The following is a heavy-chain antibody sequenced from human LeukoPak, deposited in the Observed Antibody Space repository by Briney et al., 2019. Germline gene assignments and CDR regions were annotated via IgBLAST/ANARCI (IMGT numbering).Heavy chain of an antibody. V-gene: IGHV3-33*01. CDR2: IWYDGSNK. CDR1: GFTFSSYG. D-gene: IGHD6-13*01. Sequence: PGGSLRLSCAASGFTFSSYGMHWVRQAPGKGLEWVAVIWYDGSNKYYADSVKGRFTISRDNSKSTLYLQMNSLRAEDTAVYYCARDLYSSSWFPTGGDYWGQGTLVTVSS. CDR3: ARDLYSSSWFPTGGDY. J-gene: IGHJ4*02.